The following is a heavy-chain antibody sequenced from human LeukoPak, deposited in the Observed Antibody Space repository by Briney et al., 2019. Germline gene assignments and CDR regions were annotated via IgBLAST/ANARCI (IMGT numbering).Heavy chain of an antibody. CDR3: ARLIGKQWTDY. CDR1: GFTFSTYS. Sequence: GGSLRLSCAASGFTFSTYSMNWVRQAPGKGLEWVSYISSSSNIYYADSVKGRFTISRDNAKNSLYLQMNSLRAEDAAVYYCARLIGKQWTDYWGQGTLVTVSS. D-gene: IGHD6-19*01. V-gene: IGHV3-48*01. J-gene: IGHJ4*02. CDR2: ISSSSNI.